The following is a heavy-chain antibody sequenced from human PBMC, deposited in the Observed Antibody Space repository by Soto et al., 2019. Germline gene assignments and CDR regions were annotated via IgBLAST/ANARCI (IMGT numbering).Heavy chain of an antibody. V-gene: IGHV3-23*01. D-gene: IGHD2-2*01. J-gene: IGHJ4*01. CDR3: AKDSHWAITSPHHDY. CDR2: FRERGGST. CDR1: GFGFTFSTSA. Sequence: VQLSESGGGWVQPGGSLRLSCAASGFGFTFSTSAMGWVRQAPGKGLEGVATFRERGGSTHYANSVKGRFTISRDTSKNMLYLQKNSRRAEDTVIYYCAKDSHWAITSPHHDYWGHGTLVTVSS.